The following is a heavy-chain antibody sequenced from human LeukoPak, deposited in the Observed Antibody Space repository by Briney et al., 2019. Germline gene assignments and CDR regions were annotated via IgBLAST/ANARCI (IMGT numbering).Heavy chain of an antibody. CDR3: AKDENTLIVGATSLDF. V-gene: IGHV3-21*04. J-gene: IGHJ4*02. Sequence: DSIQGRFTISRDNAENSLYLQMNSLRAEDTAVYYCAKDENTLIVGATSLDFWGQGTLVTVSS. D-gene: IGHD1-26*01.